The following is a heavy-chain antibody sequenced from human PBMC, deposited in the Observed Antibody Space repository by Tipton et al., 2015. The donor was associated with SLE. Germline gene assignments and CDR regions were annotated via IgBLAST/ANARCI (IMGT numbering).Heavy chain of an antibody. Sequence: TLSLTCTVSGGSISSSSYYWGWIRQPPGKGLEWIGSISYSGNTYYNPSLKSRVAISVDTSKNQFSLKVRSVTAADTAGYYCARQVASSPPDHWGQGTPVTVSS. CDR2: ISYSGNT. CDR3: ARQVASSPPDH. CDR1: GGSISSSSYY. J-gene: IGHJ5*02. D-gene: IGHD5-12*01. V-gene: IGHV4-39*01.